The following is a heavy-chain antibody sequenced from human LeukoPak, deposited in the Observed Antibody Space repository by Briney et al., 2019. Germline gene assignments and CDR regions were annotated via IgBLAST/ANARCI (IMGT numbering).Heavy chain of an antibody. CDR1: GFIFSGYS. J-gene: IGHJ4*02. CDR2: ISTTSTTI. CDR3: ARDRSRIVVAPSGYFDY. Sequence: PGGSLRLSCAASGFIFSGYSMSWVRHAPGKGLEWVSHISTTSTTIYYADSVKGRFTISRDNAKNSLYLQMNSLRAEDTAIYYCARDRSRIVVAPSGYFDYWGQGTLVTVSS. D-gene: IGHD1-26*01. V-gene: IGHV3-48*01.